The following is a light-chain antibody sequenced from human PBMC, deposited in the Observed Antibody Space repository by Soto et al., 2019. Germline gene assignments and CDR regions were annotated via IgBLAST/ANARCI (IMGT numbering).Light chain of an antibody. J-gene: IGKJ1*01. Sequence: DIQMTQSPSTLSASVGDRVTIAFRASQSIVSFVAWYQQKPGKAPKLLIYDASNLDSGVPSRFSGSGSGTEYSLTISSLQPDDVATYYCQQYDTYWTFGQGTKVDIK. CDR3: QQYDTYWT. CDR1: QSIVSF. CDR2: DAS. V-gene: IGKV1-5*01.